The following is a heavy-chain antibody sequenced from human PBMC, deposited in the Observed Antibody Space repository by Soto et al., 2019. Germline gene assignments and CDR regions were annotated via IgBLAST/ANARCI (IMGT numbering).Heavy chain of an antibody. CDR3: ARGGYSYGQRGRHFDY. D-gene: IGHD5-18*01. CDR2: INPSGGST. Sequence: ASVKVSCKASGYTFTSYYMHWVRQAPGQGLEWMGIINPSGGSTSYAQKFQGRVTMTRDTSTSTVYMELSSLRSEDTAVYYCARGGYSYGQRGRHFDYWGQGTLVTVSS. CDR1: GYTFTSYY. J-gene: IGHJ4*02. V-gene: IGHV1-46*03.